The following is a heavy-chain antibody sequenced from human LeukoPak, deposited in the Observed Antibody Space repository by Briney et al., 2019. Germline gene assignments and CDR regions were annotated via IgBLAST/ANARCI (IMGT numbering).Heavy chain of an antibody. CDR2: ISSSSSYI. Sequence: GGSLRLSCAASGFTFSSYSMNWVRQAPGRGLEWVSSISSSSSYIYYADSVKGRFTISRDNAKNSLYLQMNSLRAEDTAVYYCARDRRPPDYDSSGYYPYYFDYWGQGTLVTVSS. D-gene: IGHD3-22*01. CDR1: GFTFSSYS. J-gene: IGHJ4*02. CDR3: ARDRRPPDYDSSGYYPYYFDY. V-gene: IGHV3-21*01.